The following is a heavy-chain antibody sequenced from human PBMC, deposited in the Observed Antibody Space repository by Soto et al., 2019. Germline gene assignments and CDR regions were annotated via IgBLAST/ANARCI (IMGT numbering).Heavy chain of an antibody. CDR1: GFTFDDYA. CDR3: AKDMGTAYDFWSGYKGTYYYYGMDV. D-gene: IGHD3-3*01. Sequence: GGSLRLSCAVSGFTFDDYAMHWVRQAPGKGLEWVSLISWDGGSTYYADSVKGRFTISRDNSKNSLYLQMNSLRAEDTALYYCAKDMGTAYDFWSGYKGTYYYYGMDVWGQGTTVNVSS. V-gene: IGHV3-43D*04. J-gene: IGHJ6*02. CDR2: ISWDGGST.